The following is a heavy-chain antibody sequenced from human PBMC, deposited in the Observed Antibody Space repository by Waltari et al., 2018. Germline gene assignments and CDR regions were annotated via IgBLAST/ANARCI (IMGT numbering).Heavy chain of an antibody. CDR3: TTSHNYTTFDI. J-gene: IGHJ3*02. D-gene: IGHD3-3*01. CDR2: NSSDGNIA. V-gene: IGHV3-74*01. CDR1: GFTFNTYW. Sequence: EVQVVESGGGLAQPGGSLRLSCAAFGFTFNTYWMHWVRQAPGRGRVWVSHNSSDGNIANDADSVKGRFTISRDNAKNTLFLQMNSLRVEATAVYYCTTSHNYTTFDIWGQGTVVTVSS.